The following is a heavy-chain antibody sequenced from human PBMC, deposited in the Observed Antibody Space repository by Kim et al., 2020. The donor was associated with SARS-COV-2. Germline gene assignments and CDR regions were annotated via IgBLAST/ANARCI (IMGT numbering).Heavy chain of an antibody. J-gene: IGHJ4*01. CDR1: GGSFSGYY. V-gene: IGHV4-34*01. Sequence: SETLSLTCAVYGGSFSGYYWSWIRQPPGKGLEWIGEINHSGSTNYNPSLKSRVTISVDTSKNQFSLKLSSVTAADTAVYYCARVFNDYVWGSYRQEKYF. D-gene: IGHD3-16*02. CDR3: ARVFNDYVWGSYRQEKYF. CDR2: INHSGST.